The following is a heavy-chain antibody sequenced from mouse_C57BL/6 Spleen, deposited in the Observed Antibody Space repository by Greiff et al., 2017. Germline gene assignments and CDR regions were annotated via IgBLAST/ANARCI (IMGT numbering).Heavy chain of an antibody. D-gene: IGHD2-3*01. J-gene: IGHJ3*01. V-gene: IGHV1-66*01. Sequence: VQLQQSGPELVKPGASVKISCKASGYSFTSYYIHWVKQRPGQGLEWIGWIYPGSGNTKYNEKFKGKATLTADTSSSTAYMQLSSLTSEDSAVYYCARSGYDGYYGAYWGQGTLVTVSA. CDR2: IYPGSGNT. CDR1: GYSFTSYY. CDR3: ARSGYDGYYGAY.